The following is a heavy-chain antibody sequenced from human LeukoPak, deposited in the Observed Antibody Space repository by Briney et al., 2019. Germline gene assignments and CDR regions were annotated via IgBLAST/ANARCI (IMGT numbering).Heavy chain of an antibody. J-gene: IGHJ4*02. CDR3: ARDRGPYYDSSGYYFPDY. V-gene: IGHV1-46*01. Sequence: ALVKVSCKASGYTFTSYYMHWVRQAPGQGLEWMGIINPSGGSTSYAQKFQGRVTMTRDTSTSTVYMELSSLRSEDTAVYYCARDRGPYYDSSGYYFPDYWGQGTLVTVSS. D-gene: IGHD3-22*01. CDR1: GYTFTSYY. CDR2: INPSGGST.